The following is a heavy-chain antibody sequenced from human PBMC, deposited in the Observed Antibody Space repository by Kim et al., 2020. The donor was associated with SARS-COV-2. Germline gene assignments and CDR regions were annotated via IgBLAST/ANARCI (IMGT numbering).Heavy chain of an antibody. J-gene: IGHJ6*03. CDR1: GGPIGTYY. V-gene: IGHV4-59*01. D-gene: IGHD5-18*01. CDR3: ARAPKYSFGSSYYFYMDL. CDR2: ISYSGSV. Sequence: SETLSLTCSVSGGPIGTYYWTWIRQPPGKGLEWIGSISYSGSVTYSPSLKGRVTISLDPSKKQFSLKLNSVTAADTAVFFCARAPKYSFGSSYYFYMDL.